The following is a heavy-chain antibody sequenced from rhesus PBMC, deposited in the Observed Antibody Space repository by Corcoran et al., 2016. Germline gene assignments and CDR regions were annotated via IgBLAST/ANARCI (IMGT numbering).Heavy chain of an antibody. CDR1: GYIFTSYV. CDR2: NHPGYRST. CDR3: AAEFSSGWS. Sequence: QEQLVQSGAEVKKPGASVKVSCKASGYIFTSYVISWLRQAPGQGFEGRGGNHPGYRSTSDAHKFQGRVTITADMSTSTVYMELSSLRSEDMAVYYCAAEFSSGWSWGQGVLVTVSS. D-gene: IGHD6S26*01. J-gene: IGHJ4*01. V-gene: IGHV1-70*01.